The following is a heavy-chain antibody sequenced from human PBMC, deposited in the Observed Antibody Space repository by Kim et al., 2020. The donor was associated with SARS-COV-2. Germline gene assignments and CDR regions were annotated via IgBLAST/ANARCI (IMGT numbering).Heavy chain of an antibody. CDR3: ARHGYCSSTSCSHPPDYYGMDV. Sequence: SETLSLTCTVSGGSISSYYWSWIRQPPGKGLEWIGYIYYSGSTNYNPSLKSRVTISVDTSKNQFSLKLSSVTAADTAVYYCARHGYCSSTSCSHPPDYYGMDVWGQGTTVTVSS. J-gene: IGHJ6*02. CDR2: IYYSGST. CDR1: GGSISSYY. D-gene: IGHD2-2*03. V-gene: IGHV4-59*08.